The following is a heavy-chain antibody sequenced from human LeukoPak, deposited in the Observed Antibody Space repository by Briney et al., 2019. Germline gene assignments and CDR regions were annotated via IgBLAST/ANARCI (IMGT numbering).Heavy chain of an antibody. Sequence: SETLSLTCTVSGGSVSSGSYYWSWIRQPPGKGLEWIGYIYYSGSTNYHPSLKSRVTISVDTSKNQFSLKLSSVTAADTAVYYCARGRIAVAGTKNYFDYWGQGTLVTVSS. CDR1: GGSVSSGSYY. D-gene: IGHD6-19*01. CDR3: ARGRIAVAGTKNYFDY. CDR2: IYYSGST. V-gene: IGHV4-61*01. J-gene: IGHJ4*02.